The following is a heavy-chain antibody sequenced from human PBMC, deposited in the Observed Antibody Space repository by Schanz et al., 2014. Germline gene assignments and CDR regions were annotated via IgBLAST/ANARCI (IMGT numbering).Heavy chain of an antibody. J-gene: IGHJ4*02. CDR1: GYTFTTYY. CDR2: INPSGGST. D-gene: IGHD3-9*01. CDR3: AREMVRAGYYIYY. V-gene: IGHV1-46*03. Sequence: QVQLVQSGAEVKKPGASVKVYCKASGYTFTTYYLHWVRQAPGQGLEWMGIINPSGGSTSYAQKFQGRVTMTRDTSTSTVYMELRSLRSEDTAVYYCAREMVRAGYYIYYWGQGTLVTVSS.